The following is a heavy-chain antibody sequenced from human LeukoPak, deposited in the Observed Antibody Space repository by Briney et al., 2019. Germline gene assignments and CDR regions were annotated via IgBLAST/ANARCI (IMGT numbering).Heavy chain of an antibody. J-gene: IGHJ5*02. Sequence: SETLSLTCTVSGYSISSGYYWGWIRQPPGKGLEWIGSIYHSGSTYYNPSLKSRVTISVDTSKNQFSLKLSSVTAADTAVYYCARDDSSGWSNWFDPWGQGTLVTVSS. D-gene: IGHD6-19*01. CDR1: GYSISSGYY. V-gene: IGHV4-38-2*02. CDR2: IYHSGST. CDR3: ARDDSSGWSNWFDP.